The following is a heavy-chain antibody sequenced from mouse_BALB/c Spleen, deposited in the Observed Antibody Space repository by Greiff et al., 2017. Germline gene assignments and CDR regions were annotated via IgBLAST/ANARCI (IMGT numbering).Heavy chain of an antibody. CDR3: ARYGLLRSYYFDY. D-gene: IGHD1-1*01. CDR1: GYTFTDYN. Sequence: SGPELVKPGASVKIPCKASGYTFTDYNMDWVKQSHGKSLEWIGDINPNNGGTIYNQKFKGKATLTVDKSSSTAYMELRSLTSEDTAVYYCARYGLLRSYYFDYWGQGTTLTVSS. J-gene: IGHJ2*01. V-gene: IGHV1-18*01. CDR2: INPNNGGT.